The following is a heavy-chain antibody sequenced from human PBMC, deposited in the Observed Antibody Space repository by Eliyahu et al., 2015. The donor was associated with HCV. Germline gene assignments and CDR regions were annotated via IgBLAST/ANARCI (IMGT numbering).Heavy chain of an antibody. CDR3: ARGSRDYYDSSGYSPDAFDI. V-gene: IGHV3-74*01. CDR1: GFTFSSYW. Sequence: EVQLVESGGGLVQPGGSLRLSCAASGFTFSSYWMHWVRQAPGKGLGWVSRINSDGSSTSYADSVKGRFTISRDNAKNTLYLQMNSLRAEDTAVYYCARGSRDYYDSSGYSPDAFDIWGQGTMVTVSS. CDR2: INSDGSST. J-gene: IGHJ3*02. D-gene: IGHD3-22*01.